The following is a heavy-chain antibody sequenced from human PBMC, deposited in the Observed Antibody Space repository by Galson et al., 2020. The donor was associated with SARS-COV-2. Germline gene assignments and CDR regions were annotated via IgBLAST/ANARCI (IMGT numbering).Heavy chain of an antibody. CDR2: IYYSGST. V-gene: IGHV4-59*08. Sequence: SETLSLTCTVSGGSISRYYWSWIRQPPGKGLEWIGYIYYSGSTNYNPPLKSRVTISVDTTKNQFSLKLSSVTAPDTAVYYCASSAPFTIFGVVITHGYFDYWGQGTLVTVSS. CDR3: ASSAPFTIFGVVITHGYFDY. J-gene: IGHJ4*02. D-gene: IGHD3-3*01. CDR1: GGSISRYY.